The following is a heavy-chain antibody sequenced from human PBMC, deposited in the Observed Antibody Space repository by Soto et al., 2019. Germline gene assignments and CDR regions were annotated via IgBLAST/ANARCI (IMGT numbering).Heavy chain of an antibody. CDR3: ASLTIMTPFDY. Sequence: QVQLVESGGGVVQPGRSLRLSCAASGFTFSSYAMHWVRQAPGKGLEWVAVISYDGSNKYYADSVKGRFTISRDNSKNPLYLQMNSLRAEDTAVYYCASLTIMTPFDYWGQGTLVTVSS. CDR1: GFTFSSYA. CDR2: ISYDGSNK. J-gene: IGHJ4*02. V-gene: IGHV3-30-3*01. D-gene: IGHD2-15*01.